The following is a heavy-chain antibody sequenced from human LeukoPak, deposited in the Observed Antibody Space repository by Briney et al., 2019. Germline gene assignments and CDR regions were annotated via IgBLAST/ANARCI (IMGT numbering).Heavy chain of an antibody. CDR3: AKDRRWQQLVLYFDY. J-gene: IGHJ4*02. CDR2: ISGSGGST. D-gene: IGHD6-13*01. V-gene: IGHV3-23*01. CDR1: GFTFSSYA. Sequence: GGSLRLSCAASGFTFSSYAVSWVRQAPGKGLEWVSAISGSGGSTYYADSVKGRFTISRDNSKNTLYLQMNSLRAEDTAVYYCAKDRRWQQLVLYFDYWGQGTLVTVSS.